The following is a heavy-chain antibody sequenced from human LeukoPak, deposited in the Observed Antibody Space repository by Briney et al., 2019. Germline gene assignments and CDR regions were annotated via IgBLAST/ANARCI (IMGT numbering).Heavy chain of an antibody. CDR3: ARVGYSSGWPKYYFDY. CDR2: INHSGST. D-gene: IGHD6-19*01. Sequence: SETLSLTCAVYGGSFSGYYWSWIRQPPGKGLEWIGEINHSGSTNYNPSLKSRVTISVDTSKNQFSLKLSSVTAADTAVYYCARVGYSSGWPKYYFDYWGQGTLVTVSS. V-gene: IGHV4-34*01. J-gene: IGHJ4*02. CDR1: GGSFSGYY.